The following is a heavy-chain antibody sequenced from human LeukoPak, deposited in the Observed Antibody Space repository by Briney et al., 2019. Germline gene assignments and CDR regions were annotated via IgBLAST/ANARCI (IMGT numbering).Heavy chain of an antibody. CDR1: GFTFSSYS. J-gene: IGHJ4*02. D-gene: IGHD3-10*01. CDR3: ARNMVRGVSGY. V-gene: IGHV3-21*01. Sequence: GGSLRLSCAASGFTFSSYSMNWVRQAPGKGLEWVSSISSSSSYVYYADSVKGRFTISRDNAKNSLYLQMNSLRAEDTAVYYCARNMVRGVSGYWGQGTLVTVSS. CDR2: ISSSSSYV.